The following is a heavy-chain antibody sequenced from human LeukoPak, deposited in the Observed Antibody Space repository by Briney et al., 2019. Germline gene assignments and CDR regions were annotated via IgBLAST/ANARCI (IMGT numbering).Heavy chain of an antibody. Sequence: GASVKVSCKASGGTFSSYAISWVRQAPGQGLEWMGGIIPIFGTANYAQKFQGRVTITADESTSTAYMELSSLRSEDTAVYYCAREDTVTRGYGMDVWGQGTTVTVSS. J-gene: IGHJ6*02. CDR1: GGTFSSYA. V-gene: IGHV1-69*13. D-gene: IGHD4-17*01. CDR2: IIPIFGTA. CDR3: AREDTVTRGYGMDV.